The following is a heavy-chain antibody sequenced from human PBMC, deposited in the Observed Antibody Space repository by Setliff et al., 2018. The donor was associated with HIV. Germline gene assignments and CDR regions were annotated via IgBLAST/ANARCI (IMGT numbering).Heavy chain of an antibody. CDR3: ARGRLAAAASRRQFDYCYMDG. CDR2: INHTGST. CDR1: GGSFSGYC. Sequence: SETLSLTCAVYGGSFSGYCWSWIRQPPGKGLDWIGEINHTGSTNYNPSLKSRVTISVDTSKNQFSLKLNSVTAADTAVYYCARGRLAAAASRRQFDYCYMDGWTKGTTVTVSS. V-gene: IGHV4-34*01. J-gene: IGHJ6*03. D-gene: IGHD6-13*01.